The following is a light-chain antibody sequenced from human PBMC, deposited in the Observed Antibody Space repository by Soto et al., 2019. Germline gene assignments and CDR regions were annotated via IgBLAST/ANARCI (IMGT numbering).Light chain of an antibody. J-gene: IGLJ2*01. V-gene: IGLV2-23*01. CDR2: EGT. CDR3: CSYAGSSNVV. Sequence: QSVLTQPASVSGSPEQSITISCTGTSSYVGSYNLVSWYQQHPGKAPKLMIYEGTKRPSGVSNRFSGSKSGNTASLTISGLQAEDEADYYCCSYAGSSNVVFGGGTKLTVL. CDR1: SSYVGSYNL.